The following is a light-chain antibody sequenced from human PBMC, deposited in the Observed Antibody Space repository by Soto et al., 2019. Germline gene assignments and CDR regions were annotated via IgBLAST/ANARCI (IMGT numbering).Light chain of an antibody. Sequence: EIVLTQSPGSLSLSPGERATLSCRARQTVRDYYLAWYQQKPGQAPSLLIYYTSSRAAGIPDRFSGSGSGTDFALTISRVEPEDVAMYFCQQYASSPGTFGQGTKVDIK. CDR2: YTS. J-gene: IGKJ1*01. CDR3: QQYASSPGT. CDR1: QTVRDYY. V-gene: IGKV3-20*01.